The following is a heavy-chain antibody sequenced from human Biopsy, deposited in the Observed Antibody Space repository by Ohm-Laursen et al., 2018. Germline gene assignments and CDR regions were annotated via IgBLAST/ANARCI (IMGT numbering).Heavy chain of an antibody. CDR3: AKCMTGGSNYYFHH. J-gene: IGHJ4*02. Sequence: SLRLSCAASGFTFSSYGMHWVRQAPGKGLEWVAAIWYEGSNKNYADSVKGRFTISRDNSKNTLYLQMNSLRGEDTAVYYCAKCMTGGSNYYFHHCGQGTLVTVSS. D-gene: IGHD2-8*01. CDR2: IWYEGSNK. CDR1: GFTFSSYG. V-gene: IGHV3-33*06.